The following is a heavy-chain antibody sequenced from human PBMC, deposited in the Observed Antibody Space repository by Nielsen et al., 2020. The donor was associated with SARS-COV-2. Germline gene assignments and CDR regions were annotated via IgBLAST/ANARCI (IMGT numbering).Heavy chain of an antibody. V-gene: IGHV2-26*01. D-gene: IGHD5-18*01. J-gene: IGHJ3*02. CDR2: IFSNDEK. CDR3: ARMHGYSYGYAAFDI. CDR1: GFSLSTSGLC. Sequence: SGPTLVKPTQTLTLTCTFSGFSLSTSGLCVSWIRQPPGKAPEWLAHIFSNDEKSYSTSLKSRLTISKDTSKSQVVLTMTNMDPVDTATYYCARMHGYSYGYAAFDIWGQGTMVTV.